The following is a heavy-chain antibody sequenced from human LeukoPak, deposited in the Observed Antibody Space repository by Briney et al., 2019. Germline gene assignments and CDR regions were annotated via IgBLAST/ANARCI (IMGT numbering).Heavy chain of an antibody. CDR3: VRHLRIKQWQSPNFDY. D-gene: IGHD6-19*01. J-gene: IGHJ4*02. CDR2: IWYDGSNK. V-gene: IGHV3-33*01. Sequence: GGSLRLSCAESGFTFSSYGMNWVRQAPGKGLEWVALIWYDGSNKYYADSVKGRFTISRDNSKNTLFLQMNSLRDEDTAVYYCVRHLRIKQWQSPNFDYWGQGTLVTVSS. CDR1: GFTFSSYG.